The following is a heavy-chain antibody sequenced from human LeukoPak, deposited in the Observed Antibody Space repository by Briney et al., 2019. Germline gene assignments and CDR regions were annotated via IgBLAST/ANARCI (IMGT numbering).Heavy chain of an antibody. Sequence: GGSLRLSCAVSGFTVSSNYMSWVRQAPGKGLEWVSIIYSGGYTFYADSVKGRFTISRDNSKNTLYLQMNSLRAEDTAVYYCARTAAGTFFDYWGQGALVTVSS. CDR3: ARTAAGTFFDY. CDR1: GFTVSSNY. CDR2: IYSGGYT. V-gene: IGHV3-53*01. D-gene: IGHD6-13*01. J-gene: IGHJ4*02.